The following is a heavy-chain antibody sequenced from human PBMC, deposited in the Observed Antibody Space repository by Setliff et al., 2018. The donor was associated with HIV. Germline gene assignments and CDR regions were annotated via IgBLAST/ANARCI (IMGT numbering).Heavy chain of an antibody. CDR2: IDYSGST. CDR3: ARGRDGYNYVAA. V-gene: IGHV4-59*11. CDR1: GGSISSHY. J-gene: IGHJ5*02. D-gene: IGHD5-12*01. Sequence: SETLSLTCTVSGGSISSHYWSWIRQPPGKGLEWIGSIDYSGSTNYNPSLKSRVTISVDTSKNQFSLKLSSVTAADTAVYYCARGRDGYNYVAAWGQGTLVTVSS.